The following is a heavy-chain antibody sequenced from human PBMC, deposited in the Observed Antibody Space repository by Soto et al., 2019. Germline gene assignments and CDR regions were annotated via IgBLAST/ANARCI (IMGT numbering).Heavy chain of an antibody. CDR1: GGSFSDYY. J-gene: IGHJ4*02. CDR3: ARGGCSGGSCYRPFFSD. V-gene: IGHV4-34*02. Sequence: QVQLQQWGAGLLKPSETLSLTCAVYGGSFSDYYWSWIRQPPGKGLEWIGEINHSGSTIYNPSLKSRVTMSVDTSEIQFSLNLTSVTAAYTAVYYCARGGCSGGSCYRPFFSDWGQGTLVPVSS. CDR2: INHSGST. D-gene: IGHD2-15*01.